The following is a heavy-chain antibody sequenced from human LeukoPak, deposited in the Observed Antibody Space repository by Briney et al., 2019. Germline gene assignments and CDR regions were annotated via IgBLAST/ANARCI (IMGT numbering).Heavy chain of an antibody. Sequence: GGSLRLSCAASGFTFSSYAMSWVRQAPGKGLKWFSAISGSGGSTYYADSVKGRFTISRDNSKNTLYLQMNSLRAEGTAVYYCAKDKKWELLRAFDYWGQGTLVTVSS. D-gene: IGHD1-26*01. CDR2: ISGSGGST. J-gene: IGHJ4*02. CDR1: GFTFSSYA. V-gene: IGHV3-23*01. CDR3: AKDKKWELLRAFDY.